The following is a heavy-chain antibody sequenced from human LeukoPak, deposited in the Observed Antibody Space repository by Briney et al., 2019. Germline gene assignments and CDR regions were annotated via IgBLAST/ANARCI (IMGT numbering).Heavy chain of an antibody. CDR3: AIDLYYYDHPHDY. Sequence: GGSLRLSCAASGFTFSSYAMNWVRQAPGKGLEWVSAIYGSGGSTYYADSVKSSFTTSKDKSKLTLYLQMNSVTAEDTAVYYCAIDLYYYDHPHDYWGQGALVTVSS. CDR1: GFTFSSYA. V-gene: IGHV3-23*01. J-gene: IGHJ4*02. D-gene: IGHD3-22*01. CDR2: IYGSGGST.